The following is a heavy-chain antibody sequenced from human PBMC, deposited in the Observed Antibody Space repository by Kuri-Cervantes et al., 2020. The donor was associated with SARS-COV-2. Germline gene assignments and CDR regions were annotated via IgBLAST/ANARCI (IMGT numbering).Heavy chain of an antibody. CDR1: GFTVSNNY. D-gene: IGHD3-10*01. CDR2: IYGGGST. Sequence: LSLTCAASGFTVSNNYMTWVRQAPGKGLGWVSIIYGGGSTDYADSVKGRFTISRDNSKNTLYLQMNSLRAEDTAVYYCARDSGGLFDYWGQGTLVTVSS. CDR3: ARDSGGLFDY. J-gene: IGHJ4*02. V-gene: IGHV3-53*05.